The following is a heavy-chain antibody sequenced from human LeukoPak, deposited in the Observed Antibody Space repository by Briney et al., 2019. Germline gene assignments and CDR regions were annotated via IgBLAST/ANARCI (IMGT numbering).Heavy chain of an antibody. CDR1: GGSVSSGGYY. CDR3: ARDPKSAVGYYYYGMEV. Sequence: SETLSLTCNVSGGSVSSGGYYWNWIRQPPGKGPEWIGHVSYSGSTNYNPSLKSRVTISLDTSKNQFSLKLSSMTAADTAVYFCARDPKSAVGYYYYGMEVWGQGTTVTVSS. CDR2: VSYSGST. V-gene: IGHV4-61*08. D-gene: IGHD6-19*01. J-gene: IGHJ6*02.